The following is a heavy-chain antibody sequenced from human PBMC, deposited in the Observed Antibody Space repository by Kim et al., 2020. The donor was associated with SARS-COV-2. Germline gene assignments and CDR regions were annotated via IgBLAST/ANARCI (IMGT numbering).Heavy chain of an antibody. V-gene: IGHV3-9*01. CDR2: ISWNSGSI. CDR3: GKAGRMEVDYSYGFSYFDY. Sequence: GGSLRLSCAASGFTFDDYAMHWVRQAPGKGLEWVSGISWNSGSIGYADSVKGRFTISRDNAKNSLYLQMNSLRAEDTALYYCGKAGRMEVDYSYGFSYFDYWGQGTLVTVSS. CDR1: GFTFDDYA. J-gene: IGHJ4*02. D-gene: IGHD5-18*01.